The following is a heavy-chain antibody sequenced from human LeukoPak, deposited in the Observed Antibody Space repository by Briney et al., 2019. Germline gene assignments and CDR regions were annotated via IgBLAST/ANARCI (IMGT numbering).Heavy chain of an antibody. Sequence: SVKVSCKASGGTFSSYAISWVRQAPGQGLELMGGIIPIFATPNYAQNFQGRVTITADESTNTAYMELSSLRSEDTAVYYCAGAVDYDSSGYFGVPLQHWGQGTLVTVSS. V-gene: IGHV1-69*13. D-gene: IGHD3-22*01. CDR2: IIPIFATP. CDR1: GGTFSSYA. J-gene: IGHJ1*01. CDR3: AGAVDYDSSGYFGVPLQH.